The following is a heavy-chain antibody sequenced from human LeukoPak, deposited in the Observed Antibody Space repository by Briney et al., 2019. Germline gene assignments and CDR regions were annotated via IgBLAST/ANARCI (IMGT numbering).Heavy chain of an antibody. CDR2: IYYSGST. Sequence: SETLSLTCTVSGDSISTGNYYWSWIRQHPGKGLEWIGYIYYSGSTYYNPSLKSRVTISVDTSKNQFSLKLSSVTAADTAVYYCARGLGFGDQGWFDPWGQGTLVTVSS. CDR1: GDSISTGNYY. J-gene: IGHJ5*02. CDR3: ARGLGFGDQGWFDP. V-gene: IGHV4-31*03. D-gene: IGHD3-10*01.